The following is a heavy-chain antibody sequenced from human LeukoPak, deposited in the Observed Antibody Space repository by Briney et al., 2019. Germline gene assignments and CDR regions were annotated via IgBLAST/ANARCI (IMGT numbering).Heavy chain of an antibody. CDR2: INPSGGST. V-gene: IGHV1-46*01. Sequence: AASVKVSCKASGYTFTSYDINWVRQAPGQGLEWMGIINPSGGSTSYAQKFQGRVTMTRDMSTSTVYMELSSLRSEDTAVYYCACQYYDSSGYWGAWGQGTLVTVSS. CDR3: ACQYYDSSGYWGA. CDR1: GYTFTSYD. J-gene: IGHJ5*02. D-gene: IGHD3-22*01.